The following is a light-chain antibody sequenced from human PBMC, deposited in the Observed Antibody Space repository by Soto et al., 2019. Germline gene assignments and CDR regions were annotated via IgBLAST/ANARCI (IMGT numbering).Light chain of an antibody. Sequence: EFVLTQSPGTLSLSPGERATLSCRASQTVRNNYLAWYQQKPGQAPRLLIYDASSRATGIPDRFSGSGSETDFTLTINRLEPEDFAVYYCQRYGSSQFTFGPGTKVDIK. CDR2: DAS. CDR3: QRYGSSQFT. CDR1: QTVRNNY. V-gene: IGKV3-20*01. J-gene: IGKJ3*01.